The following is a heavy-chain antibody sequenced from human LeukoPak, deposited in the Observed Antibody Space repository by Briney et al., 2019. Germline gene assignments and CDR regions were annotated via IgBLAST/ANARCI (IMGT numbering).Heavy chain of an antibody. V-gene: IGHV1-18*01. D-gene: IGHD6-13*01. Sequence: GASVKVSCKTSGYTFTTDGISWVRQAPGQGLEWMGWISTYNANTNYAQKFQGRVAMTTDTSTSTAYMELRSLRFDDTAFYYCARVTSSSWYHHDHWGQGTLGTVSS. J-gene: IGHJ4*02. CDR3: ARVTSSSWYHHDH. CDR1: GYTFTTDG. CDR2: ISTYNANT.